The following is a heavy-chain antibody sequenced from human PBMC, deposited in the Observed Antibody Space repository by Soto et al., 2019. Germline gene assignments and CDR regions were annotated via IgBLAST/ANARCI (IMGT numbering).Heavy chain of an antibody. CDR3: ARAPHGMDV. CDR1: GFTFSSFW. CDR2: IKQDGSEE. J-gene: IGHJ6*02. V-gene: IGHV3-7*03. Sequence: EVQLVESGGGLVRPGGSLRLSCAASGFTFSSFWMNWVRQAPGKGLEWVANIKQDGSEEYYVDSVKGRFTISRDNAKNALYLQMNSLRGEDTAVYYCARAPHGMDVWGQGNTVTVAS.